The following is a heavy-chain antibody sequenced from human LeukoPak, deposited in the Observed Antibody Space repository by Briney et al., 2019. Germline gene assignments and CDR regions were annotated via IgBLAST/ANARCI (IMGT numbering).Heavy chain of an antibody. J-gene: IGHJ4*02. V-gene: IGHV3-23*01. CDR1: GISLSNYA. CDR3: AKRGVVIRAILVIGYHQEAYHYDF. D-gene: IGHD2/OR15-2a*01. CDR2: ISERGGST. Sequence: GGSLRLSCVVSGISLSNYAMTWVRQAPGKGLEWVSYISERGGSTTYADSVKGRFTISRDTSLNTLYLQMNNLRAEDTAVYFCAKRGVVIRAILVIGYHQEAYHYDFWGQGVLVTVYS.